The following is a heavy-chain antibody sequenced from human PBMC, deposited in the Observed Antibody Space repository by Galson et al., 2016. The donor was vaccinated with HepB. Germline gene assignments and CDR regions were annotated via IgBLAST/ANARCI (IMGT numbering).Heavy chain of an antibody. J-gene: IGHJ4*01. D-gene: IGHD6-13*01. CDR2: VSYSGNT. V-gene: IGHV4-39*01. CDR1: GGSISSFGYH. CDR3: AAAGNFHYFDF. Sequence: SETLSLTCAVSGGSISSFGYHWAWICQPPGKRLEWIGTVSYSGNTYYSPSLKGRLTMTVDTHRNRFSLNLSSVTAADTAVYRCAAAGNFHYFDFWGHGNPVTVS.